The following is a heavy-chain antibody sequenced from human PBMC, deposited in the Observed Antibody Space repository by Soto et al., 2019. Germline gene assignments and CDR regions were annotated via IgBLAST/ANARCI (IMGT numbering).Heavy chain of an antibody. CDR2: IRNKANSYAT. V-gene: IGHV3-73*01. Sequence: GGSLRLSCAASGFTFSGTAMHWVRQASGKGLEGVGLIRNKANSYATEYAASVKGRFTISRDDSKNTAYLQMISLKTEDTAVYFCTIARFLEWLLVYRGQGTMVTVSS. J-gene: IGHJ4*02. CDR1: GFTFSGTA. CDR3: TIARFLEWLLVY. D-gene: IGHD3-3*01.